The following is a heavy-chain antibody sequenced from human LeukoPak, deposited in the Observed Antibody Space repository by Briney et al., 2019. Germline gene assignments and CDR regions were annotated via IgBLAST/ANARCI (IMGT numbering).Heavy chain of an antibody. D-gene: IGHD1-26*01. Sequence: GGSLRLSCAASGFIFNNYAMSWVRQAPGQGLEWVSTITGNHSTYYADSVRGRFTISRDNSKNTLYLQMNSLRAEDTAVYYCAKSYRDNSGSLDDYWGQGTLVTVSS. J-gene: IGHJ4*02. CDR3: AKSYRDNSGSLDDY. CDR1: GFIFNNYA. V-gene: IGHV3-23*01. CDR2: ITGNHST.